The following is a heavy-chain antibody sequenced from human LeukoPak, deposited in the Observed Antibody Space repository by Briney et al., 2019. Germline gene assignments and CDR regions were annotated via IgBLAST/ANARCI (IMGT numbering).Heavy chain of an antibody. J-gene: IGHJ4*02. CDR1: GGSISSGGYY. V-gene: IGHV4-31*03. CDR2: IYYDGST. Sequence: SETLSLTCTVSGGSISSGGYYWNWIRQHPGKGLEWIGYIYYDGSTYYNPSLKSRITISLDTSKHQFSLRLTSVTAADTAVYYCATGYSGYYRLDCWGQGTLVTVSS. CDR3: ATGYSGYYRLDC. D-gene: IGHD3-22*01.